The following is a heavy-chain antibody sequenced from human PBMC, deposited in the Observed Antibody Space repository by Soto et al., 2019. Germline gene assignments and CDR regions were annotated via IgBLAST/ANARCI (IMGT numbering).Heavy chain of an antibody. V-gene: IGHV3-30-3*01. CDR3: ARGSYSSGWNYYFDY. CDR1: GFTFSSYA. J-gene: IGHJ4*02. Sequence: PGGSLRLSCAASGFTFSSYAMHWVRQAPGKGLEWVAVISYGGSNKYYADSVKGRFTISRDNSKNTLYLQMNSLRAEDMAVYYCARGSYSSGWNYYFDYWRQGTLVTVSS. CDR2: ISYGGSNK. D-gene: IGHD6-19*01.